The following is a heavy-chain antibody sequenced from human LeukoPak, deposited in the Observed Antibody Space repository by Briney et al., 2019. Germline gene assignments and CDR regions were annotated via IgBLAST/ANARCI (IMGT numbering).Heavy chain of an antibody. J-gene: IGHJ4*02. V-gene: IGHV4-34*01. CDR1: GGSFSGYY. CDR2: INHSGST. Sequence: SETLSLTCAVYGGSFSGYYWSWIRQPPGKGLEWIGEINHSGSTNYNPSLKSRVTISVDTSKNQFSLKLSSVTAADTAVYYCARDVGFGGYSRGIFDYWGQGTLVTVSS. D-gene: IGHD3-10*01. CDR3: ARDVGFGGYSRGIFDY.